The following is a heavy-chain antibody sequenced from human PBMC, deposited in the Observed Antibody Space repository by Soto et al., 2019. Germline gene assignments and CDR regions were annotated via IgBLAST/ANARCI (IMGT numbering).Heavy chain of an antibody. CDR3: ARDPRNKGFDP. D-gene: IGHD4-4*01. Sequence: EGQLVESGGGSVQPGGSLRLSCAASGFTFSDYWMHWVRQVPGKGLVWVSCINGDGTTTGYADSVRGRFTISRDNAKNTLYVQMNSLRAEDTAVYYCARDPRNKGFDPWGQGTLVTVSS. V-gene: IGHV3-74*01. CDR2: INGDGTTT. J-gene: IGHJ5*02. CDR1: GFTFSDYW.